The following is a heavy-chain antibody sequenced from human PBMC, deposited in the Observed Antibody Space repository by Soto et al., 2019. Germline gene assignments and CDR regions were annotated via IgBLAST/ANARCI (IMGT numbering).Heavy chain of an antibody. J-gene: IGHJ4*02. CDR1: GGSISSYY. V-gene: IGHV4-59*08. Sequence: PSETLSLTCTVSGGSISSYYWSWIRQPPGKGLEWIGYIYYSGSTNYNPSLKSRVTVSVDTSNNQFSLKLSSVTAADTAVYYCARGGGVYGDYDPFDYWGQGTLVTVSS. D-gene: IGHD4-17*01. CDR2: IYYSGST. CDR3: ARGGGVYGDYDPFDY.